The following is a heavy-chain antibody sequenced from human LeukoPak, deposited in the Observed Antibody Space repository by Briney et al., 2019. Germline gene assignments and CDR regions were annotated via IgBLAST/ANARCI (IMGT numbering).Heavy chain of an antibody. J-gene: IGHJ6*03. D-gene: IGHD2-2*01. V-gene: IGHV1-2*02. CDR2: INPNSGGT. CDR3: AREYLLGMDV. CDR1: VYTFTGYY. Sequence: ASVKVSRKASVYTFTGYYMHWVRQSPGHGLEWRGWINPNSGGTNYAQKFQGRVTMTTDTSTSTAYMELRSLRSDDTAVYYCAREYLLGMDVSGEGTTVTVSS.